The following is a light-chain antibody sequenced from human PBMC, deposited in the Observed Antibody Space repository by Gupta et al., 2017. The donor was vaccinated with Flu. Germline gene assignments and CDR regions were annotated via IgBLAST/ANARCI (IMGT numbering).Light chain of an antibody. V-gene: IGLV1-44*01. CDR2: SNN. CDR3: AAWDDSLNGWV. Sequence: QSVLTQPPSASGPLGQRVTISCSGSSAHIGSNTINWYQQLPGTAPKLLIYSNNQRPSGVPDRFSGSKSGTSASLAISGLQPEDEADYYCAAWDDSLNGWVFGGGTKLTVL. CDR1: SAHIGSNT. J-gene: IGLJ3*02.